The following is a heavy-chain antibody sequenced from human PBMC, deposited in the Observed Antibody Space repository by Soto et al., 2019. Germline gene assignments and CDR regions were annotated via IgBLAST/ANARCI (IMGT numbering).Heavy chain of an antibody. CDR2: INHSGST. Sequence: SETLSLTCAVYGGSFSGYYWSWIRQPPGKGLEWIGEINHSGSTNYNPSLKSRVTISVDTSKNQFSLKLSSGAAADTAVYYCARGVATIENFDYWGQGTLVTVSS. V-gene: IGHV4-34*01. J-gene: IGHJ4*02. CDR3: ARGVATIENFDY. D-gene: IGHD5-12*01. CDR1: GGSFSGYY.